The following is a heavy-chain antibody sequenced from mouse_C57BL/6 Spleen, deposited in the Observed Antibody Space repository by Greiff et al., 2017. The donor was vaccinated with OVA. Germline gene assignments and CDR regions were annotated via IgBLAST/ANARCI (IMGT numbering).Heavy chain of an antibody. CDR3: APSYYSKGSWFAY. J-gene: IGHJ3*01. CDR1: GYTFTGYW. D-gene: IGHD2-5*01. Sequence: QVQLQQPGAELVKPGASVKLSCKASGYTFTGYWMQWVKQRPGQGLEWIGEIDPSDSYTNYNQKFKGKATLTVDTSSSTAYMQLSSLTSEDSAVYYCAPSYYSKGSWFAYWGQGTLVTVSA. CDR2: IDPSDSYT. V-gene: IGHV1-50*01.